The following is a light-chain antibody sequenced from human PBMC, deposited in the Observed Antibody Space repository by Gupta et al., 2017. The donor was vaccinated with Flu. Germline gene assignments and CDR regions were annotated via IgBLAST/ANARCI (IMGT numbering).Light chain of an antibody. CDR3: AAWDDSSWV. J-gene: IGLJ3*02. Sequence: QSVLTQPPSASGTPGQRVTTSCSGSSSNIGSNYVYWYQQLPGTAPKLLIYRNNQRPSGVPDRFSGSKSGTSASLAIRGLRSEDEADYYCAAWDDSSWVFGGGTKLTVL. V-gene: IGLV1-47*01. CDR1: SSNIGSNY. CDR2: RNN.